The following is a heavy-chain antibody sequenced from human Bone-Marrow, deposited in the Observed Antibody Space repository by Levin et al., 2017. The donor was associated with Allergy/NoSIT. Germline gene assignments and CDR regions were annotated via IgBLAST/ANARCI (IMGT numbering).Heavy chain of an antibody. CDR1: GFTFDDYA. CDR2: ISWNSGRI. J-gene: IGHJ4*02. Sequence: SLKISCAASGFTFDDYAMHWVRQAPGKGLEWVSGISWNSGRIGYADSVKGRFTISRDNGKKSLYLQMNSLRPEDTALYHCAKDRVSDYNFWNGFDYLGQGIQVTVSS. CDR3: AKDRVSDYNFWNGFDY. V-gene: IGHV3-9*01. D-gene: IGHD3-3*01.